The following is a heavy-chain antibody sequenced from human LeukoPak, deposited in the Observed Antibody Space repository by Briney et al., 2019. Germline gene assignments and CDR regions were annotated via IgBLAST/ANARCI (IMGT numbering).Heavy chain of an antibody. Sequence: ASVKVSFKASGYTFTSYAMHWVRQAPGQRLEWMGWINAGNGNTKYSQKFQGRVTITRDTSASTAYMELSSLGSEDTAVYYCARSPRPQQQLMDYWGQGTLVTVSS. CDR2: INAGNGNT. J-gene: IGHJ4*02. D-gene: IGHD6-13*01. CDR1: GYTFTSYA. V-gene: IGHV1-3*01. CDR3: ARSPRPQQQLMDY.